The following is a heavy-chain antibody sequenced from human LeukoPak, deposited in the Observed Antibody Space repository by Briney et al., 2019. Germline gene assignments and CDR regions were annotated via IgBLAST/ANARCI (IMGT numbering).Heavy chain of an antibody. J-gene: IGHJ5*02. V-gene: IGHV1-8*01. CDR2: MNTNSGNT. Sequence: ASVKVSCKASGYTFTSYDINWVRQATGQGLEWMGWMNTNSGNTGCAQKFQGRVTMTRNTSISTAYMELSSLRFDDTAVYYCARGAYCGGDCHSNWFDPWGQGTLVTVSS. CDR1: GYTFTSYD. CDR3: ARGAYCGGDCHSNWFDP. D-gene: IGHD2-21*02.